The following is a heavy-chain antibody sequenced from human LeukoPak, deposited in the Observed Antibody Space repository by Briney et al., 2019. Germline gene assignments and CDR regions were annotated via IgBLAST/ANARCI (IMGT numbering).Heavy chain of an antibody. D-gene: IGHD3-22*01. V-gene: IGHV3-11*01. CDR2: ISSSGSTI. CDR3: ASAYYYDSSFDNYYYYYGMDV. CDR1: GFTFSDYY. J-gene: IGHJ6*02. Sequence: GGSLRLSCAASGFTFSDYYMSWIRQAPGEGLEWVSYISSSGSTIYYADSVKGRFTISRDNAKNSLYLQMNSLRAEDTAVYYCASAYYYDSSFDNYYYYYGMDVWGQGTTVTVSS.